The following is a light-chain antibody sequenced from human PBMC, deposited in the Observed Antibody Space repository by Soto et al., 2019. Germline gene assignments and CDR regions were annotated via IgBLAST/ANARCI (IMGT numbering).Light chain of an antibody. CDR2: DVS. CDR3: HQRYNWPRVT. Sequence: EIVLTHSPSTLALSPVERVTLSCSASQSVSNSLAWYQQKPGQPPRLLIYDVSNRATGIPARFSGSGSETDFTLTITSLEPEDFAVYFCHQRYNWPRVTFGQGTRLEIK. CDR1: QSVSNS. V-gene: IGKV3-11*01. J-gene: IGKJ5*01.